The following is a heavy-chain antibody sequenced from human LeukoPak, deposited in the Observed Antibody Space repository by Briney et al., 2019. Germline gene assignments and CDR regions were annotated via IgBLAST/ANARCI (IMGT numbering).Heavy chain of an antibody. V-gene: IGHV4-34*01. J-gene: IGHJ4*02. CDR1: GGSFSGYY. Sequence: SETLSLTCAVYGGSFSGYYWSWIRQPPGKGLEWIGEINHSGSTNYNPSLKSRATISVDTSKNQFSLKLSSVTAADTAVYYCASALAAGSFDYWGQGTLVTVSS. CDR2: INHSGST. CDR3: ASALAAGSFDY. D-gene: IGHD6-13*01.